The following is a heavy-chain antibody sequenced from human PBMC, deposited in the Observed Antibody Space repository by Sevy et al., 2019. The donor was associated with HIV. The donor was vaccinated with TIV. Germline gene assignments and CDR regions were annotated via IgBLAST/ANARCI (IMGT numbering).Heavy chain of an antibody. CDR3: ARDGGCSSTSCLLYFDY. D-gene: IGHD2-2*01. V-gene: IGHV3-21*01. CDR1: GFTFSNSA. J-gene: IGHJ4*02. CDR2: ISSGSSYI. Sequence: GGSLRLSCAASGFTFSNSAMSWVRQAPGKGLEWVSAISSGSSYIYYADSVKGRFTISRDNAKNSLYLQMNSLRAEDTAVYYCARDGGCSSTSCLLYFDYWGQGTLVTVSS.